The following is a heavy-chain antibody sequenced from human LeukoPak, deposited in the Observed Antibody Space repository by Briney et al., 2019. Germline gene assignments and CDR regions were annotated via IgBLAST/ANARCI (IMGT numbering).Heavy chain of an antibody. CDR2: IYYSGST. J-gene: IGHJ6*02. D-gene: IGHD6-19*01. CDR1: GGSISSSSYY. CDR3: ARVRRGNSSGWCIPSPYYYYGMDV. V-gene: IGHV4-39*07. Sequence: ASETLSLTCTVSGGSISSSSYYWGWIRQPPGKGLEWIGSIYYSGSTYYNPSLKSRVTISVDTSKNQFSLKLSSVTAADTAVYYCARVRRGNSSGWCIPSPYYYYGMDVWGQGTTVTVSS.